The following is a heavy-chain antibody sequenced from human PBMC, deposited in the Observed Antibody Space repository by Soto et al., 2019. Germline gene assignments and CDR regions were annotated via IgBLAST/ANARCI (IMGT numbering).Heavy chain of an antibody. D-gene: IGHD3-22*01. J-gene: IGHJ4*02. Sequence: QVQLVQSGAEVEKPGSSVKVSCKASGGSFSSYGITWVRQAPGQGLEWMGGIIPNFDTANYAQRLQGRVTITADKSTSTAYMELSSLRSEDTAVYYCARERRIYYDSSGPLDYWGQGTLVTVSS. V-gene: IGHV1-69*06. CDR2: IIPNFDTA. CDR1: GGSFSSYG. CDR3: ARERRIYYDSSGPLDY.